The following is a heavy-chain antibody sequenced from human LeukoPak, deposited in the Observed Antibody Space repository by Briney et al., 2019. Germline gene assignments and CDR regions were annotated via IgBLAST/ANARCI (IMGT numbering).Heavy chain of an antibody. Sequence: SETLSLTCTVSGDPLSTYYWSWIRQPPGKALEWIGYIYYSASTTYNPSLKSRVTMSRDTSKNQFSLKLSSVTAADTAVDYCSRDTAMIVVGHAFDIWGQGTMVTVSS. D-gene: IGHD3-22*01. V-gene: IGHV4-59*01. CDR1: GDPLSTYY. CDR2: IYYSAST. CDR3: SRDTAMIVVGHAFDI. J-gene: IGHJ3*02.